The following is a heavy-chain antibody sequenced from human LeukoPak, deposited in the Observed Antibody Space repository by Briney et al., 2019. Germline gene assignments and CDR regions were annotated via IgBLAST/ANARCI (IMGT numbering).Heavy chain of an antibody. D-gene: IGHD5-18*01. J-gene: IGHJ5*02. CDR3: ARVGVQLWFTEGGWFDP. CDR1: GGSISSYY. CDR2: TYYSGST. V-gene: IGHV4-59*01. Sequence: PSETLSLTCTVSGGSISSYYWSWIRQPPGKGLEWIGYTYYSGSTNYNPSLKSRVTISVDTSKNQFSLKLSSVTAAATAVYYCARVGVQLWFTEGGWFDPWGQGTLVTVSS.